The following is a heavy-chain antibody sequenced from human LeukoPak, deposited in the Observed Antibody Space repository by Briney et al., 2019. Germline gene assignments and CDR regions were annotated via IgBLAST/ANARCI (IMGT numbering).Heavy chain of an antibody. Sequence: SETLSLTCAVYGGSFSGYYWSWIRQPPGKGLEWIGEINHSGSTNYNPSLKSRVTISVDTSKNQFSLKLSSVTAADTAVYYCARGPNYYDSSGYHYWGQGTLVTVSS. D-gene: IGHD3-22*01. CDR1: GGSFSGYY. CDR3: ARGPNYYDSSGYHY. V-gene: IGHV4-34*01. CDR2: INHSGST. J-gene: IGHJ4*02.